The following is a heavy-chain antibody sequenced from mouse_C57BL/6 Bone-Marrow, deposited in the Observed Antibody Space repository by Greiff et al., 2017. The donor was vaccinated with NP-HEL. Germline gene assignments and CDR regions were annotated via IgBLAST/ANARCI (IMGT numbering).Heavy chain of an antibody. D-gene: IGHD2-3*01. J-gene: IGHJ4*01. Sequence: QVQLQQSGPELVKPGASVKISCKASGYAFSSSWMNWVKQRPGKGLEWIGRIYPGDGDTNYNGKFKGKATLTADKSSSTAYMQLSSLTSEDSAVYFCARSPDCYYVGAMDYWGQGTSVTVSS. CDR2: IYPGDGDT. V-gene: IGHV1-82*01. CDR3: ARSPDCYYVGAMDY. CDR1: GYAFSSSW.